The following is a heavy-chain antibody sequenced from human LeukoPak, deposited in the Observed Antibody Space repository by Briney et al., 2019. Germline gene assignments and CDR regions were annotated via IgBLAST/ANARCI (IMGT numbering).Heavy chain of an antibody. J-gene: IGHJ4*02. CDR3: ALSGRGGGQWKLDY. CDR1: GFTFSSYA. Sequence: PGGSLRLSCAASGFTFSSYAMSWVRQAPGKGLEWLSGISGSGHTTYYADSVRGRFTISRDNSKNTLNLQMDSLRAEDTAVYYCALSGRGGGQWKLDYWGQGTLVTVSS. CDR2: ISGSGHTT. D-gene: IGHD3-10*01. V-gene: IGHV3-23*01.